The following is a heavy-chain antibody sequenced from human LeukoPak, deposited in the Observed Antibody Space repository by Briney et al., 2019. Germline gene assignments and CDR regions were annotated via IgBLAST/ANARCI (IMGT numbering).Heavy chain of an antibody. J-gene: IGHJ5*02. D-gene: IGHD1-26*01. CDR3: ARGLVGTTGEQNWFDP. V-gene: IGHV4-4*07. Sequence: PSETLSLTCSVSGGSISSYYWSWIRQPAGKGREGIGRIHTSGNTNYNPSLKSRVTISVDKSKIQFSLKLSSVTAADTAVYYCARGLVGTTGEQNWFDPWGQGTLVTVSS. CDR1: GGSISSYY. CDR2: IHTSGNT.